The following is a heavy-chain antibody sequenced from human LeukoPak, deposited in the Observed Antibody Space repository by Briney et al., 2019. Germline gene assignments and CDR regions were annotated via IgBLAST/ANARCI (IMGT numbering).Heavy chain of an antibody. D-gene: IGHD6-13*01. J-gene: IGHJ4*02. CDR2: INPNSGGT. V-gene: IGHV1-2*02. CDR1: GYTFTGYY. Sequence: ASVPVSCKASGYTFTGYYMHWVRQAPGQGLEWMGWINPNSGGTNYAQKFQGRVTMTSDTSISTAYMELSRLRSDDTAVYYCARDFRYSIGRGNFDYWGQGTLVTVSS. CDR3: ARDFRYSIGRGNFDY.